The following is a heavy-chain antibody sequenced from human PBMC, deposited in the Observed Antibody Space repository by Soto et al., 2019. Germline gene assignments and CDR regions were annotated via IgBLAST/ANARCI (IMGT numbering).Heavy chain of an antibody. CDR3: AREVDHLAVAGTEDFDY. J-gene: IGHJ4*02. CDR1: GYTFTSYG. D-gene: IGHD6-19*01. V-gene: IGHV1-18*04. Sequence: WASVKVSCKASGYTFTSYGISWVRQAPGQGLEWMGWISAYNGNTNYAQKLQGRVTMTTDTSTSTAYMELRSLRSDDTAVYYCAREVDHLAVAGTEDFDYWGQGTLVTVSS. CDR2: ISAYNGNT.